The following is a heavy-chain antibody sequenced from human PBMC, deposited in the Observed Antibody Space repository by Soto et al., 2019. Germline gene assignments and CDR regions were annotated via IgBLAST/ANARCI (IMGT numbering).Heavy chain of an antibody. V-gene: IGHV6-1*01. CDR3: ARGVKSGTAAAGYGMDV. CDR1: GDSVSSNSAA. D-gene: IGHD6-13*01. J-gene: IGHJ6*02. Sequence: PSQTLSLTCAISGDSVSSNSAAWNWIRQSPSRGLEWLGRTYYRSKWYNDYAVSVKSRITINPDTSKNQFSLQLNSVTPEDTAVYYCARGVKSGTAAAGYGMDVWGQGTTVTVSS. CDR2: TYYRSKWYN.